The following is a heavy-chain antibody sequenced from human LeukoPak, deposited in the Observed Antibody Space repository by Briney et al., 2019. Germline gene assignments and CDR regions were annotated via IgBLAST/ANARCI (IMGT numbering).Heavy chain of an antibody. Sequence: PGGSLRLSCAASGFTFSSYEMNWVRQAPGKGLEWVSYISSSGSSIHYADSLKGRFTISRDNAKNSLYLQMNSLRAEDTAVYYCASVGYRYGFGFGYWGQGTLVTVSS. CDR3: ASVGYRYGFGFGY. CDR2: ISSSGSSI. D-gene: IGHD5-18*01. J-gene: IGHJ4*02. V-gene: IGHV3-48*03. CDR1: GFTFSSYE.